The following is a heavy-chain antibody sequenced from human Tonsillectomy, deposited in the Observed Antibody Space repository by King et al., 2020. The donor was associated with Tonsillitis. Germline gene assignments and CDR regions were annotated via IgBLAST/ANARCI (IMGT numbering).Heavy chain of an antibody. J-gene: IGHJ5*02. V-gene: IGHV1-2*02. CDR3: ASLYCSDGKCYAGWFDP. D-gene: IGHD2-15*01. CDR1: GYSFTGYY. CDR2: INPNSGGP. Sequence: QLVQSGAEVKKPGASVKVSCKASGYSFTGYYIHWVRQAPGQGFEWMGWINPNSGGPEYAQKFQGRVTMTRDTSISTAYMELSRLRFDDTAVYYCASLYCSDGKCYAGWFDPWGQGTLVTVSS.